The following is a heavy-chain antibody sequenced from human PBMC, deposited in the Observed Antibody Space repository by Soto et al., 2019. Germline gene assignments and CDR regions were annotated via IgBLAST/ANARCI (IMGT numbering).Heavy chain of an antibody. V-gene: IGHV4-30-4*01. J-gene: IGHJ6*02. CDR2: IYYSGST. Sequence: SETLSLTCTVSGGSISSGDYYWSWIRQPPGKGLEWIGYIYYSGSTYYNPSLKSRVTTSVDTSKNQFSLKLSSVTAADTAVYYCGRGGPFYGMDVWGQGTTVTVSS. CDR3: GRGGPFYGMDV. CDR1: GGSISSGDYY. D-gene: IGHD1-26*01.